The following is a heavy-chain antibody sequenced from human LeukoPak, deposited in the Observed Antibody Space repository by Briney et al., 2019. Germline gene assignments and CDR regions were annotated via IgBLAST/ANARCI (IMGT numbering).Heavy chain of an antibody. J-gene: IGHJ3*02. CDR1: GGSVTTSSFY. CDR3: AKSGPAAGRPDAFDI. V-gene: IGHV4-39*06. D-gene: IGHD2-2*01. Sequence: PSETLSLTCTLSGGSVTTSSFYWAWIRQPPGKGLECIGTIYYSGITYYHSSLKSRVTISVDTSKNQFPLKLNSVTAADTAVYFCAKSGPAAGRPDAFDIWGQGTMVTVSS. CDR2: IYYSGIT.